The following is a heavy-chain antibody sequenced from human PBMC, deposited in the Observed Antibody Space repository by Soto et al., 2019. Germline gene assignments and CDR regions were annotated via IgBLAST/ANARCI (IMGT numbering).Heavy chain of an antibody. V-gene: IGHV3-33*01. CDR1: GFTFSSYG. CDR3: ARDRDDFWSGTPRGMDV. D-gene: IGHD3-3*01. J-gene: IGHJ6*02. CDR2: IWYDGSNK. Sequence: GGSLRLSCAASGFTFSSYGMHWVRQAPGKGLEWVAVIWYDGSNKYYADSVKGRFTISRDNSKNTLYLQMNSLRAEDTAVYYCARDRDDFWSGTPRGMDVWGQGTTVTVSS.